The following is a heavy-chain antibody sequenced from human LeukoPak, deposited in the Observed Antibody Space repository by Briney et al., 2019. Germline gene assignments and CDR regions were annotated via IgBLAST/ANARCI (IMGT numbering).Heavy chain of an antibody. V-gene: IGHV4-39*01. CDR3: ARHWRGYYGMDV. CDR2: IYYSGST. CDR1: GFSLSTSGVG. Sequence: SGPTLVKPTQTLTLTCTFSGFSLSTSGVGVGWIRQPPGKALEWLGSIYYSGSTYYNPSLKSRVTISVDTSKNQFSLKLSSVTAADTAVYYCARHWRGYYGMDVWGQGTTVTVSS. J-gene: IGHJ6*02. D-gene: IGHD3-3*01.